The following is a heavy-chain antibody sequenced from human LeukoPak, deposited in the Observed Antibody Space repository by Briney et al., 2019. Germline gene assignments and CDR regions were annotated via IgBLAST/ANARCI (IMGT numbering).Heavy chain of an antibody. J-gene: IGHJ4*02. Sequence: ASVKVSCKASGYTFTSYGISWVRQAPGQGLEWMGWISAYNGNTSYAQKLEGRVTMTTDTSTSTAYMELRSLRSDDTAVYYCARDLPQAATVTTIDYWGQGTLVTVSS. D-gene: IGHD4-17*01. CDR3: ARDLPQAATVTTIDY. CDR2: ISAYNGNT. CDR1: GYTFTSYG. V-gene: IGHV1-18*01.